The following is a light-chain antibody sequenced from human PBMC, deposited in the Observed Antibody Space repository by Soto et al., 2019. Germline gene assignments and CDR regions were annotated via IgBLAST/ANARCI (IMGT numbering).Light chain of an antibody. Sequence: DIQMTQSPSTLSASVGDRVTITCRASQSISSWLAWYQQKPGKAPKLLIYDASSLESGVPSRFSGSGAGTEVTLRSGCLQQDDFATYYGQHYNSYSPWTFGQGAKVEIK. V-gene: IGKV1-5*01. J-gene: IGKJ1*01. CDR3: QHYNSYSPWT. CDR1: QSISSW. CDR2: DAS.